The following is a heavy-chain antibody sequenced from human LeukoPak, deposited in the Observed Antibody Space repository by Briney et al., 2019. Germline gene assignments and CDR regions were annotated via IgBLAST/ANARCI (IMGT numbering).Heavy chain of an antibody. CDR2: ISHSGSA. J-gene: IGHJ3*01. V-gene: IGHV4-34*01. D-gene: IGHD6-19*01. CDR1: GASIKDYY. CDR3: ARADWLLHVDQYAFDL. Sequence: SSETLSLTCAVSGASIKDYYWSWIRQPPGKGLEWIGDISHSGSANYNPSLKSRLTTSVDTSNNHFSLTLTSVTAADTAVYYCARADWLLHVDQYAFDLWGPGTTVIVSS.